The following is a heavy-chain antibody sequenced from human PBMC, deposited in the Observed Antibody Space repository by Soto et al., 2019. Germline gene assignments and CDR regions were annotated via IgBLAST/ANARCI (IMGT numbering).Heavy chain of an antibody. J-gene: IGHJ6*02. D-gene: IGHD1-26*01. CDR3: AREGYSGSYYTNGMDV. Sequence: ASVKVSCKASGGTFSSYAISWVRQAPGQGLEWMGGIIPIFGTANYAQKFQGRVTITADKSTSTAYMELSSLRSEDTAVYYCAREGYSGSYYTNGMDVWGQGILVTVSS. V-gene: IGHV1-69*06. CDR2: IIPIFGTA. CDR1: GGTFSSYA.